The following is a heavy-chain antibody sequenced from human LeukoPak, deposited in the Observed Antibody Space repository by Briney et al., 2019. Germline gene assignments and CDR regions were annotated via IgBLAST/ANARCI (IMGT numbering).Heavy chain of an antibody. V-gene: IGHV3-74*01. D-gene: IGHD6-6*01. Sequence: GGSLRLSCAASGFTFSNDWMHWVRQAPGKGLVWVSRINSDGSRTNYADSVKGRFTISRDNAKNTLFLQMGSLRAEDTGIYYCVRAMGSIVDFWGQGTLVTVSS. CDR1: GFTFSNDW. CDR3: VRAMGSIVDF. CDR2: INSDGSRT. J-gene: IGHJ4*02.